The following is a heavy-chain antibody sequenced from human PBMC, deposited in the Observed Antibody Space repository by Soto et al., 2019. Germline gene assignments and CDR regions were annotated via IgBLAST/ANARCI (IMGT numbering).Heavy chain of an antibody. Sequence: EVQLLESGGKLVQPGGSLTLSCAASGFTFSTYAMAWVRQAPGKGLEWVSGVSASGLNTDYADPVKGRFYISRDNSKNTVSLHMNSLSAEDTALYYGAKDRARRTSGYFFEYWGQGTPVTVSS. CDR3: AKDRARRTSGYFFEY. CDR1: GFTFSTYA. V-gene: IGHV3-23*01. CDR2: VSASGLNT. J-gene: IGHJ4*02. D-gene: IGHD1-1*01.